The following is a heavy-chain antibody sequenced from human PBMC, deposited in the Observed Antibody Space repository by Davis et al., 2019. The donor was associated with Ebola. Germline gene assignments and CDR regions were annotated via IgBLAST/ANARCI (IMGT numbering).Heavy chain of an antibody. CDR1: GYTFTSYD. J-gene: IGHJ3*02. CDR2: ISTYNGNT. CDR3: TTPGGQDSGYDVFDI. Sequence: AASVKVSCKASGYTFTSYDINWVRQAPGQGLEWMGWISTYNGNTNYAQKLQGRVTMTTDTSTSTAYMDLRSLRSEDTALYYCTTPGGQDSGYDVFDIWGQGTMVTVSS. D-gene: IGHD5-12*01. V-gene: IGHV1-18*01.